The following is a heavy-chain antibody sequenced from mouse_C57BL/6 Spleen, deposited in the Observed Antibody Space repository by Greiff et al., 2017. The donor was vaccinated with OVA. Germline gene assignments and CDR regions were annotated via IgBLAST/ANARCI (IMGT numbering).Heavy chain of an antibody. D-gene: IGHD1-1*01. Sequence: QVQLQQPGTELVKPGASGYTFTSYWMHWVKQRPGQGLEWIGNINPSNGGTNYNEKFKSKATLTVDKSSSTAYMQLSSLTSEDSAVYYCASPYYGSSYGYFDYWGQGTTLTVSS. J-gene: IGHJ2*01. CDR3: ASPYYGSSYGYFDY. V-gene: IGHV1-53*01. CDR1: GYTFTSYW. CDR2: INPSNGGT.